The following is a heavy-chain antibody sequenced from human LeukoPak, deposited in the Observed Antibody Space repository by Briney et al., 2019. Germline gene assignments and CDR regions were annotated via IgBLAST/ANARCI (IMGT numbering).Heavy chain of an antibody. CDR3: ARGGFGAHDFWSGYWYNWFDP. CDR1: GYTFTSYG. J-gene: IGHJ5*02. V-gene: IGHV1-18*01. Sequence: ASVKVSCKASGYTFTSYGISWVRQAPGQGLEWMGWISAYNGNTNYAQKLQGRVTMTTDTSTSTAYMELRSLRSDDTAVYYCARGGFGAHDFWSGYWYNWFDPWGQGTLVTVSS. CDR2: ISAYNGNT. D-gene: IGHD3-3*01.